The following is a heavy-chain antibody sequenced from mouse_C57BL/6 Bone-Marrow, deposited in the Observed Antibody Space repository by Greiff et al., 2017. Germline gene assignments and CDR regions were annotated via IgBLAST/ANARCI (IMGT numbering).Heavy chain of an antibody. J-gene: IGHJ2*01. D-gene: IGHD2-4*01. CDR2: INPNNGGT. CDR3: ARGDYDYEFDY. V-gene: IGHV1-26*01. CDR1: GYTFTDYY. Sequence: VQLQQSGPELVKPGASVKISCKASGYTFTDYYMNWVKQSHGKSLEWIGDINPNNGGTSYNQKFKGKVTLTVDKSSSTAYMELRSLTSEDSAVYYCARGDYDYEFDYWGQGTTLTVSS.